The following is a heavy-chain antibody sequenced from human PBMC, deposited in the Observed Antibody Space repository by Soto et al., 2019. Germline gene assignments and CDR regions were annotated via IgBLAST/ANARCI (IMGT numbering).Heavy chain of an antibody. V-gene: IGHV4-30-2*01. Sequence: QLQLQESGSGLVKPSQTLSLTCAVSGGSISSGGYSWSWIRQPPGKGLEWIGYIYHSGSTYYNPSLPSRLTISVDRSKNQFSLKLSSVTAADTAVYYCARAQPHGGNSRWYFDLWGRGTLVTVSS. J-gene: IGHJ2*01. CDR1: GGSISSGGYS. CDR2: IYHSGST. CDR3: ARAQPHGGNSRWYFDL. D-gene: IGHD2-21*02.